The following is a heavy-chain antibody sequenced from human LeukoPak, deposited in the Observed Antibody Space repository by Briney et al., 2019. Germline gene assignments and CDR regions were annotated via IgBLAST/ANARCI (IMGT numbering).Heavy chain of an antibody. CDR1: GFTFSDYY. Sequence: GGSLRLSCAASGFTFSDYYMSWIRQAPGKGLEWVSYISSSGSTIYYADSVKGRFTISRDNAKNSLYLQMNSLRAEDTAVYYCVKSPGDGVDFDFWGQGTLVTVSS. CDR3: VKSPGDGVDFDF. J-gene: IGHJ4*02. V-gene: IGHV3-11*04. CDR2: ISSSGSTI. D-gene: IGHD3-10*01.